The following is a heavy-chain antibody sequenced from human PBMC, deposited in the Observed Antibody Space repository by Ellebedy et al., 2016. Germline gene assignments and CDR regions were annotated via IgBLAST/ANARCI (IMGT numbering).Heavy chain of an antibody. Sequence: SETLSLTCTVSGGSFSSSNNYWVWVRQPPGKGLEWIGSFYYGGATYYSASLQSRATVSVDTSKNQFSVRLSSVTAADTALYYCAREVYVAGPHHYGLDVWGQGTTVTVSS. D-gene: IGHD2-8*01. CDR2: FYYGGAT. CDR3: AREVYVAGPHHYGLDV. V-gene: IGHV4-39*07. CDR1: GGSFSSSNNY. J-gene: IGHJ6*02.